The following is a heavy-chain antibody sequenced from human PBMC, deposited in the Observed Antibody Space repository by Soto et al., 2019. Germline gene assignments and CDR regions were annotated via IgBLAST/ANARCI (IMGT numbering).Heavy chain of an antibody. CDR2: IKQDGSEK. J-gene: IGHJ6*03. D-gene: IGHD2-2*01. Sequence: TGGSLRLSCAASGFTFSSYWMSWVRQAPGKGLEWVANIKQDGSEKYYVDSVKGRFTISRDNAKSSLYLQMNSLRAEDTAVYYCARGVVPAGYYYYYYYMDVWGKGTTVTVSS. CDR3: ARGVVPAGYYYYYYYMDV. CDR1: GFTFSSYW. V-gene: IGHV3-7*01.